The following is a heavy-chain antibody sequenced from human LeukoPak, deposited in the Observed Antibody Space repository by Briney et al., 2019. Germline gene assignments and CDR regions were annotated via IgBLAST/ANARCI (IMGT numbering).Heavy chain of an antibody. D-gene: IGHD3-9*01. CDR3: ARDGTYCDILTGYYADAFDI. CDR1: GFTFSSYG. J-gene: IGHJ3*02. Sequence: PGGSLRLSCAASGFTFSSYGMHWVRQAPGKGLEWVAFIRYDGSNKYYADSVKGRFTISRDNSKNTLYLQMNSLRAEDTAVYYCARDGTYCDILTGYYADAFDIWGQGTMVTVSS. V-gene: IGHV3-30*02. CDR2: IRYDGSNK.